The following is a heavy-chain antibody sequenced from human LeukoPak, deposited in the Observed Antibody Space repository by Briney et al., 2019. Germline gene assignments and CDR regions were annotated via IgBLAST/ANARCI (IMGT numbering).Heavy chain of an antibody. CDR2: INPSGGST. J-gene: IGHJ3*02. CDR3: ARTHQGRNAFDI. V-gene: IGHV1-46*01. Sequence: ASVTVSCTASGYTFTIYYMHWVRQAPGQGLEWMGIINPSGGSTSYAQKFQGRVTMTRDTSTSTVYMELSSLRSEDTAVYYCARTHQGRNAFDIWGQGTMVTVSS. CDR1: GYTFTIYY.